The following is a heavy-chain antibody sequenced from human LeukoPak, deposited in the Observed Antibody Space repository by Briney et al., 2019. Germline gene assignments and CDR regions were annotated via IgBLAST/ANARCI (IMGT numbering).Heavy chain of an antibody. CDR2: IIPIFGTA. J-gene: IGHJ4*02. CDR3: ARYCSSTSCYNGDY. CDR1: GGTFSSYA. V-gene: IGHV1-69*01. Sequence: GSSVKVSCKASGGTFSSYAISCVRQAPGQGLEWMGGIIPIFGTANYAQKFQGRVTITADESTSTAYMELSSLRSEDTAVYYCARYCSSTSCYNGDYWGQGTLVTVSS. D-gene: IGHD2-2*02.